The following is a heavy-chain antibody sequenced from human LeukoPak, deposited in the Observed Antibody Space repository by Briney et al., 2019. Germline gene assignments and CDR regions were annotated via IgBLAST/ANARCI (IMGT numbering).Heavy chain of an antibody. J-gene: IGHJ1*01. V-gene: IGHV3-33*01. D-gene: IGHD3-9*01. CDR1: GFTFSSYG. CDR2: IWYDGSNK. Sequence: GGSLRLSCAASGFTFSSYGMHWVRQAPGKGLEWVAVIWYDGSNKYYADSVKGRFTISRDNAKNSLYLQMNSLRAEDTAVYYCARDGHYDILTGYFQDWGQGTLVTVSS. CDR3: ARDGHYDILTGYFQD.